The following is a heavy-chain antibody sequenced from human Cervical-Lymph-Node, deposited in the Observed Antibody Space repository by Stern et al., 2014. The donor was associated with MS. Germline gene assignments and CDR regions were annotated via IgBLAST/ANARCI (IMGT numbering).Heavy chain of an antibody. CDR2: IIPLFRTT. V-gene: IGHV1-69*01. CDR1: GVTFSSHG. D-gene: IGHD4-17*01. Sequence: VQLVESGAEVKKPGSSVKVSCKASGVTFSSHGLSWVRQAPGQGLEWMGGIIPLFRTTKYAQNCQGRLTITADDSSRTAYMELTSLRSEDTAVYYCVRTDGDYDPVDTWGQGTRVTVSS. J-gene: IGHJ5*02. CDR3: VRTDGDYDPVDT.